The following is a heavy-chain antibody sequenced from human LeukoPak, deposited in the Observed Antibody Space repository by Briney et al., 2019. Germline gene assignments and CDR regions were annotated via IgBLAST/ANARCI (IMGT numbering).Heavy chain of an antibody. Sequence: PSETLSLTCAVYGGSFSGYYWSWIQQPPGKGLEWIGYIYYSGSTYYNPSLKSRVTISVDTSKNQFSLKLSSVTAADTPVYYCARDKPGYCSGGSCYRKDKYYYYSYMDVWGKGTTVTVSS. V-gene: IGHV4-59*12. J-gene: IGHJ6*03. CDR2: IYYSGST. D-gene: IGHD2-15*01. CDR3: ARDKPGYCSGGSCYRKDKYYYYSYMDV. CDR1: GGSFSGYY.